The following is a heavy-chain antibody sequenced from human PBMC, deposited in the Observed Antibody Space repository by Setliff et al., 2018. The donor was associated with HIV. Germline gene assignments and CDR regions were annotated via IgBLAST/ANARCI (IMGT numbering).Heavy chain of an antibody. J-gene: IGHJ5*01. V-gene: IGHV4-39*07. CDR1: GGSFNTRRTK. D-gene: IGHD1-26*01. Sequence: PSETLSLTCRVSGGSFNTRRTKWGWIRQSPGKGLEWIGSIFYFGSVTYNPSLKSRPLISIDTSKTQFSLNLRSVTAADTAVYYCVRELLGSGGTVPEVNFFDSWGQGTQVT. CDR2: IFYFGSV. CDR3: VRELLGSGGTVPEVNFFDS.